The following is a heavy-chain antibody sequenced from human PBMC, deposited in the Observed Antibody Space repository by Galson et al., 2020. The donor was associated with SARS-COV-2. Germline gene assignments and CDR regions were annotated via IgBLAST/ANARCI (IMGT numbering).Heavy chain of an antibody. CDR2: ISYDGSNK. J-gene: IGHJ4*02. Sequence: QLGESLKISCAASGFTFSSYGMHWVRQAPGKGLEWVAVISYDGSNKYYADSVKGRFTISRDNSKNTLYLQMNSLRAEDTAVYYCAKSEYYYGSGSYYPFYYFDYWGQGTLVTVSS. CDR1: GFTFSSYG. CDR3: AKSEYYYGSGSYYPFYYFDY. V-gene: IGHV3-30*18. D-gene: IGHD3-10*01.